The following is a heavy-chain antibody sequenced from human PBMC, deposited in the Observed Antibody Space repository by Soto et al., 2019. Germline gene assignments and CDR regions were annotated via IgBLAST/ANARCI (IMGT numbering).Heavy chain of an antibody. CDR1: GGSISNGGYY. D-gene: IGHD4-17*01. CDR3: ARDRGYGDYTNWFDP. CDR2: IYYSGST. Sequence: SETLSLTCTVSGGSISNGGYYWSWIRQHPGKGLEWIGHIYYSGSTYYNPSLKSRVTISVDRSKNQFSLKLSSVTAADTAVYYCARDRGYGDYTNWFDPWGQGTLVTVSS. J-gene: IGHJ5*02. V-gene: IGHV4-31*03.